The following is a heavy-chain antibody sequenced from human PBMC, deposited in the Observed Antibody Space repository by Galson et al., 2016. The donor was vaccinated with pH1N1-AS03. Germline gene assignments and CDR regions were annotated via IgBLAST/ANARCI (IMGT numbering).Heavy chain of an antibody. CDR3: ARQDSGAYYLDS. D-gene: IGHD1-26*01. V-gene: IGHV4-31*01. Sequence: TLSLTCTVSGGSISSGGYYWNWIRQHPGKGLEWIGYIFHSGSTYYNPSLESLVSISVDTSKNQFSLKLKSVTAADTAVYYCARQDSGAYYLDSWGTGTLVTVSS. CDR2: IFHSGST. J-gene: IGHJ4*02. CDR1: GGSISSGGYY.